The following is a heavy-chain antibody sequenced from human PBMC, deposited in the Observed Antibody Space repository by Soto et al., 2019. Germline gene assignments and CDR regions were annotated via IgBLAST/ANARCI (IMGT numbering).Heavy chain of an antibody. J-gene: IGHJ5*02. Sequence: EVQLVESGGGLVRPGGSLRLSCVVSGLTFSTYSMNWVRQTPGKGLVWVSSISRTSSYIYYRDSVKGRFTISRDNAKNSLYLQMTVLRVEDTAVYYCVSDQKREHFETSGPNWFATWGQGTLVTVSS. V-gene: IGHV3-21*02. CDR1: GLTFSTYS. D-gene: IGHD6-19*01. CDR3: VSDQKREHFETSGPNWFAT. CDR2: ISRTSSYI.